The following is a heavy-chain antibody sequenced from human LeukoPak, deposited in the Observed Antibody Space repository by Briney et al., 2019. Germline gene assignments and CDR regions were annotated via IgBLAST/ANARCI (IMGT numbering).Heavy chain of an antibody. V-gene: IGHV1-2*02. CDR3: ARGGYSSSWYRDTR. Sequence: ASVKVSCKASGYTFTGYYMHWVRQAPGQGLEWMGWINPNSGGINYAQKFQGRVTMTRDTSISTAYMELSRLRSDDTAVYYCARGGYSSSWYRDTRWGQGTLVTVSS. J-gene: IGHJ4*02. D-gene: IGHD6-13*01. CDR1: GYTFTGYY. CDR2: INPNSGGI.